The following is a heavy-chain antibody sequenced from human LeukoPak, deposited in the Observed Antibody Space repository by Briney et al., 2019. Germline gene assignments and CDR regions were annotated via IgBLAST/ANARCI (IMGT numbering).Heavy chain of an antibody. D-gene: IGHD6-6*01. CDR1: GGSFSGYY. CDR3: ARVNIAARENWFDP. CDR2: INHSGST. V-gene: IGHV4-34*01. J-gene: IGHJ5*02. Sequence: PSETLSLTCAVYGGSFSGYYWSWIRQPPGKGLEWIGEINHSGSTNYNPSLKSRVTISVDTSKNQFSLKLSSVTAADTAVYYCARVNIAARENWFDPWGQGTLVTVSS.